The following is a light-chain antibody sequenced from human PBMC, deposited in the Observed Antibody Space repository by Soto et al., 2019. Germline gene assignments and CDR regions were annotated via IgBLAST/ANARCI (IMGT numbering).Light chain of an antibody. CDR2: RDN. CDR1: LIGSEN. CDR3: QVWDSSTVV. V-gene: IGLV3-9*01. J-gene: IGLJ2*01. Sequence: YELTQPLSVSMALGQTARITCGGNLIGSENVQWYQQKPGQAPVLVIYRDNNRPSGIPERFSGSNSGNTATLTISRAQAGDEADYYCQVWDSSTVVFGGGTKLTVL.